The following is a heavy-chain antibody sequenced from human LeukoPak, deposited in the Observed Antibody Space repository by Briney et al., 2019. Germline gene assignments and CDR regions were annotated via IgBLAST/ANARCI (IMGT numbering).Heavy chain of an antibody. CDR3: ARRGTPYYYYYMDV. J-gene: IGHJ6*03. D-gene: IGHD3-16*01. CDR2: IYSSGTT. CDR1: GGSINTYY. V-gene: IGHV4-59*08. Sequence: SSETLSLTCTVSGGSINTYYWSWIRQPPGKGLEFIGYIYSSGTTDYNPSPKSRVVISIDTSGSQFSLKMTSVTAADTAVYYCARRGTPYYYYYMDVWGKGTTVTVSS.